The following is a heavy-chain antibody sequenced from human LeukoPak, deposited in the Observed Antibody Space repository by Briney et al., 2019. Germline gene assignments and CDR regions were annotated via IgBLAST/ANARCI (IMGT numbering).Heavy chain of an antibody. J-gene: IGHJ4*02. CDR1: GFTVSSYT. CDR3: AKGPKLGDGFHCDY. Sequence: GGSLRLSCAASGFTVSSYTMQWVRQAPGKGLEWVSSISSSSTTYYADSVKGRFTISRDISKNTVYLQMNNLRVDDTAVYYCAKGPKLGDGFHCDYWGQGTLVTVSS. V-gene: IGHV3-48*01. CDR2: ISSSSTT. D-gene: IGHD5-24*01.